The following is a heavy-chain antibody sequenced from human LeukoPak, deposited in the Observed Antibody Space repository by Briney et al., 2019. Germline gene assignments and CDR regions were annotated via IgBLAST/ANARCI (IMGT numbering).Heavy chain of an antibody. CDR1: GGSISSNY. CDR3: ARDAFYFDSSGYSDAGLDI. CDR2: IYTSGST. D-gene: IGHD3-22*01. J-gene: IGHJ3*02. Sequence: PSETLSLTCTVSGGSISSNYWSWIRQPAGKGLEWIGRIYTSGSTNYNPSLKSRVTMSVDTSKNQLSLKLSSVTAADTAVYYCARDAFYFDSSGYSDAGLDIWGHGTMVTVSS. V-gene: IGHV4-4*07.